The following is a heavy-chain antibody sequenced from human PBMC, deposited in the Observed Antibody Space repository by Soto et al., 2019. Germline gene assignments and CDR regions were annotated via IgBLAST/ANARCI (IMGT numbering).Heavy chain of an antibody. J-gene: IGHJ5*02. V-gene: IGHV3-30-3*01. CDR1: GFTFNSHT. Sequence: QVQLVESGGGVVQPGRSLRLSCAASGFTFNSHTMHWVRQAPGKGLDWVATISYDGDNKWYADSVKGRFTISRDNSQNTLYLQLNSLRVEDTATYYCAKGASPRAPRDDWFDPWGQAILVSVSS. CDR3: AKGASPRAPRDDWFDP. CDR2: ISYDGDNK.